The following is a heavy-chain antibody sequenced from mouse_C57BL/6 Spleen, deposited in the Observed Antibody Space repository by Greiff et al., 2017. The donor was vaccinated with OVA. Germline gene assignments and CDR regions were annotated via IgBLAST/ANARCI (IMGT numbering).Heavy chain of an antibody. CDR3: AGHYGNYGWFAY. D-gene: IGHD2-1*01. CDR2: INPGSGGT. J-gene: IGHJ3*01. Sequence: QVQLKQSGAELVRPGTSVKVSCKASGYAFTNYLIEWVKQRPGQGLEWIGVINPGSGGTNYNEKFKGKATLTADKSSSTAYMQLSSLTSEDSAVYFCAGHYGNYGWFAYWGQGTLVTVSA. CDR1: GYAFTNYL. V-gene: IGHV1-54*01.